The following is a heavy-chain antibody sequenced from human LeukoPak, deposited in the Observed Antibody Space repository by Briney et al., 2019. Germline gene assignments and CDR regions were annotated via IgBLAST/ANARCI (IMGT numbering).Heavy chain of an antibody. CDR2: ISYDGSNK. CDR3: ARGGSGSIHAFDI. J-gene: IGHJ3*02. CDR1: GFTFSSHA. V-gene: IGHV3-30-3*01. Sequence: AGGSLRLSCAASGFTFSSHAMHWVRQAPGKGLEWVAVISYDGSNKYYADSVKGRFTISRDNSKNTLYLQMNSLRAEDTAVYYCARGGSGSIHAFDIWGQGTMVTVSS. D-gene: IGHD3-10*01.